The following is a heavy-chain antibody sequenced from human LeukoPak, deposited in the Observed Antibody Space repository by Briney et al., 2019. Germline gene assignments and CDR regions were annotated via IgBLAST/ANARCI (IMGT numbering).Heavy chain of an antibody. CDR2: IWYDGSNK. CDR1: GFTFSSYG. D-gene: IGHD3-22*01. J-gene: IGHJ6*02. CDR3: AREGRYYDSSGYFYYYGMDV. Sequence: GGSLRLSCAASGFTFSSYGMHWVRQAPGKGLEWVAVIWYDGSNKYYADSVKGRFTISRDNSKNTLYLQMNSLRAEDTAVYYCAREGRYYDSSGYFYYYGMDVWGQGTTVTVSS. V-gene: IGHV3-33*01.